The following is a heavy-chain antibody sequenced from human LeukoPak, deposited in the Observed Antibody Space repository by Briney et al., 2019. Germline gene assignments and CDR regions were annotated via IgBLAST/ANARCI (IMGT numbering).Heavy chain of an antibody. J-gene: IGHJ3*01. CDR2: ISGSGGST. CDR3: AKRAAISSGYFDV. V-gene: IGHV3-23*01. Sequence: PGGSLRLSCAVSGFTFSSYGMSWVRQAPGKGLECVSTISGSGGSTYYADSVKGRFTISRDNSKNTLYLEMNSLRAEDTAVYYCAKRAAISSGYFDVWGQGTMVTVSS. D-gene: IGHD2-2*02. CDR1: GFTFSSYG.